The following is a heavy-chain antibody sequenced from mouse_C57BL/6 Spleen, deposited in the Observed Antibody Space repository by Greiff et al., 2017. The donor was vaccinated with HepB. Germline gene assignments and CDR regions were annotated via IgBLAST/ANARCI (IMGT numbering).Heavy chain of an antibody. Sequence: EVQVVESEGGLVQPGSSMKLSCTASGFTFSDYYMAWVRQVPEKGLEWVANINDDGSSTYYLDSLKSRFIISKDKAKNILYLQMSSLKSEDTATYYCAREEYGYDGFAYWGQGTRVTVSA. CDR2: INDDGSST. CDR1: GFTFSDYY. J-gene: IGHJ3*01. CDR3: AREEYGYDGFAY. D-gene: IGHD2-2*01. V-gene: IGHV5-16*01.